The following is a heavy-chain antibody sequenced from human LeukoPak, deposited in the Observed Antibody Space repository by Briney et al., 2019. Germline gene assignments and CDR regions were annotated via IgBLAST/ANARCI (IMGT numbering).Heavy chain of an antibody. J-gene: IGHJ4*02. V-gene: IGHV3-23*01. CDR2: ISPSADRT. CDR3: AIMHGYYDGSGYWVQ. Sequence: GGSLRLSCAASGFTFSSYAMSWVRQAPGKGVEWVSFISPSADRTSNADSVEGRFTISRDNPRNTLYLQMNSLRDEDTAVYYCAIMHGYYDGSGYWVQWGQGTLVTVSS. CDR1: GFTFSSYA. D-gene: IGHD3-22*01.